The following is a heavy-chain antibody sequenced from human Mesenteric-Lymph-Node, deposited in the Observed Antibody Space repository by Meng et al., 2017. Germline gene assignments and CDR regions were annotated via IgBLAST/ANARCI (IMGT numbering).Heavy chain of an antibody. Sequence: SETLSLTCAVYGGSFSGYYWSWIRQPPGKGREWIGEINHSGSTNYNPSLKSRVTISVDTSKNQFSLKLSSVTAADTAVYYCAREGSKSSGWLPRKSGYYFDHWGQGTLVTVSS. J-gene: IGHJ4*02. CDR2: INHSGST. D-gene: IGHD6-19*01. CDR3: AREGSKSSGWLPRKSGYYFDH. V-gene: IGHV4-34*01. CDR1: GGSFSGYY.